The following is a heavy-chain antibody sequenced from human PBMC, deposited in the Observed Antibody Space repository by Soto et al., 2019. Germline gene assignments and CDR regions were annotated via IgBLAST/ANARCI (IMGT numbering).Heavy chain of an antibody. Sequence: QVQLVQSGAEVKKPGASVKVSCKASGGTFSSYTISWVRQAPGQGLEWMGRIIPIRGIANYAQKFQGRVTITADKSTSTAYMELSSLRSEDTAGYYCARDAGCYYSYLDVWGQGTTVTVSS. J-gene: IGHJ6*03. CDR3: ARDAGCYYSYLDV. CDR2: IIPIRGIA. CDR1: GGTFSSYT. V-gene: IGHV1-69*08.